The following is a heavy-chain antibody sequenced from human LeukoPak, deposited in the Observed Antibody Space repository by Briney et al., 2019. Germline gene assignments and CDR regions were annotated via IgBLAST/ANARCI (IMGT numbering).Heavy chain of an antibody. CDR1: GGSFSGYY. CDR2: INHSGST. D-gene: IGHD3-22*01. V-gene: IGHV4-34*01. CDR3: ARARAHLKYYYDSSGYYYFDY. J-gene: IGHJ4*02. Sequence: SETLSLTCAVYGGSFSGYYWSWIRQPPGKGLEWIGEINHSGSTNYNPSLKSRVTISVDTSKNQFSLKLSSVTTAETAVYYCARARAHLKYYYDSSGYYYFDYWGQGTLVTVSS.